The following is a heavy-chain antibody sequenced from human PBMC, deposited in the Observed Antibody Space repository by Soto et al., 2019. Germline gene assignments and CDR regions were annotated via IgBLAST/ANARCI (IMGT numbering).Heavy chain of an antibody. V-gene: IGHV5-51*01. D-gene: IGHD6-6*01. CDR2: IYPGDSDT. J-gene: IGHJ5*02. CDR1: GYSFTSYW. CDR3: ARRTSFEAARPFDP. Sequence: GESLKISCKGSGYSFTSYWIGWVRQMPGKGLEWMGIIYPGDSDTRYSPSFQGQVTISADKSIGTACLQWSSLKASDTAMYYCARRTSFEAARPFDPWGQGTLVTVSS.